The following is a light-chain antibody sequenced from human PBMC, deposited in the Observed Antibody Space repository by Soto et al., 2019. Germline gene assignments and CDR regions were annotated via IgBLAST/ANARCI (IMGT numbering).Light chain of an antibody. J-gene: IGKJ4*01. Sequence: EIVMTQSPAALSLSPGERATLSCRASQSVSSYLAWYQQKPGQAPRLLIYGASIRATGIPARFSGSGSGTEFTLTISSLQSEDFALYYCQQSNNWPPLTFGGGTKVEIK. CDR3: QQSNNWPPLT. V-gene: IGKV3-15*01. CDR1: QSVSSY. CDR2: GAS.